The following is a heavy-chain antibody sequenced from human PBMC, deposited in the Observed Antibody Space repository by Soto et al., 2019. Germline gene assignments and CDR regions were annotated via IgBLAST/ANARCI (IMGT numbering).Heavy chain of an antibody. J-gene: IGHJ4*02. D-gene: IGHD5-18*01. CDR1: GFTFSSYS. CDR2: ISSSSSTI. Sequence: GGSLRLSFAASGFTFSSYSMNWVRQAPGKGLEWVSYISSSSSTIYYADSVKGRFTISRDNAKNSLYLQMNSLRAEDTAVYYCARDSGYSYGPFDYWGQGTLVTVSS. CDR3: ARDSGYSYGPFDY. V-gene: IGHV3-48*01.